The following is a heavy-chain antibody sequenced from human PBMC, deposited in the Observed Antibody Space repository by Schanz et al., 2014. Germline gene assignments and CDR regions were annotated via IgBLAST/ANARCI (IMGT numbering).Heavy chain of an antibody. CDR3: TNGMDSYVSGSDP. V-gene: IGHV3-23*04. D-gene: IGHD3-10*01. Sequence: EVQLVESGGGLVQRGGSLRLSCAASGFSFGSYAMSWVRQAPGRGLEWVSALSARGHRTQYADSVMGRFTISSDISKXMLYLQMNSLRAXXXALYYCTNGMDSYVSGSDPWGQGTLVTVSS. J-gene: IGHJ5*02. CDR1: GFSFGSYA. CDR2: LSARGHRT.